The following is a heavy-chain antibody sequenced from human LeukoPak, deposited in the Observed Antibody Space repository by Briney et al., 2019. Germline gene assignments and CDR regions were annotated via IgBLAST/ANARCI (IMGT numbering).Heavy chain of an antibody. CDR3: ASSMDGYYFDY. D-gene: IGHD3-10*01. Sequence: GGSLRLSCAASGFTFSDYYMSWIRQAPGKGLEWVSYISNSGGTMYYADSVKGRFTISRDNSKNTLYLQMNSLRAEDTAVYYCASSMDGYYFDYWGQGTLVTVSS. V-gene: IGHV3-11*01. CDR2: ISNSGGTM. CDR1: GFTFSDYY. J-gene: IGHJ4*02.